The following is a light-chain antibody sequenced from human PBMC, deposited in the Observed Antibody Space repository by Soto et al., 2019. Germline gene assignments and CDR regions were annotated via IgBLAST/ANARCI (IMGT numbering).Light chain of an antibody. CDR2: AAS. CDR1: QSISSY. CDR3: QQSYNTPIT. V-gene: IGKV1-39*01. J-gene: IGKJ5*01. Sequence: DIQMTQSPSSLSASVGDRVTITCRASQSISSYLNWYQQKPGKAPKLLIYAASRLQSGVPSRFSGNGSGTEFTLTIAGLQREDSATYYCQQSYNTPITFGQGTRLEI.